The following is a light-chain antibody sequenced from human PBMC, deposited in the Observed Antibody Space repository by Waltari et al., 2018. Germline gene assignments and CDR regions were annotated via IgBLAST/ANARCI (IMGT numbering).Light chain of an antibody. Sequence: QSALTQPASVSGSPGQSLTISCTGTSSDVGSNNLVSWYQPHPGKAPNLMIYEGSKRPSGVSNRFSGSKSGNTASLTISGLQAEDEADYYCCSYAGSSTYVFGTGTKVTVL. V-gene: IGLV2-23*01. CDR2: EGS. CDR3: CSYAGSSTYV. CDR1: SSDVGSNNL. J-gene: IGLJ1*01.